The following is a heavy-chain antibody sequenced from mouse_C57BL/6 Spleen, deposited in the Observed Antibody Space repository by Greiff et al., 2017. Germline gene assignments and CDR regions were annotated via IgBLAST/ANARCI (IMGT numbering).Heavy chain of an antibody. Sequence: EVKVVESGEGLVKPGGSLKLSCAASGFTFSSYAMSWVRQTPEKRLEWVAYISSGGDYIYYADTVKGRFTISRDNARNTLYLQMSSLKSEDTAMYYCTRDLGVYYYGPRYFDVWGTGATVTVSS. CDR1: GFTFSSYA. CDR3: TRDLGVYYYGPRYFDV. J-gene: IGHJ1*03. D-gene: IGHD1-1*01. CDR2: ISSGGDYI. V-gene: IGHV5-9-1*02.